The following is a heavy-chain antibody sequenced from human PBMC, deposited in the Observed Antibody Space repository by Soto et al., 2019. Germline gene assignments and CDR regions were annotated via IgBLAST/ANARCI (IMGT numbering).Heavy chain of an antibody. V-gene: IGHV4-39*01. CDR1: GGSISSSSYY. CDR3: AAQRYSSSWYGDYFDY. CDR2: IYYSGST. J-gene: IGHJ4*02. D-gene: IGHD6-13*01. Sequence: QLLESGPGLVKPSETLSLTCTVSGGSISSSSYYWGWIRQPPGKGLEWIGSIYYSGSTYYNPSLKSRVTISVDTSKNQFSLKLSSVTAADTAVYYCAAQRYSSSWYGDYFDYWGQGTLVTVSS.